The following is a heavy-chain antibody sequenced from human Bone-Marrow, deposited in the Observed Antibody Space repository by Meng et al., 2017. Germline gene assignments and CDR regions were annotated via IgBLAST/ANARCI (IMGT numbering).Heavy chain of an antibody. D-gene: IGHD3-10*01. J-gene: IGHJ4*02. V-gene: IGHV4-31*03. CDR1: GGSINSGDYY. CDR3: ARATYGSGNDF. CDR2: ISYTGST. Sequence: QPQRTGPRLGTPSQTLSLTSTVSGGSINSGDYYWSWLRQHPGKGLEWIGFISYTGSTQYNPSLKSRVTISVHTSKNQFSLKLSSVSAADTAVYYCARATYGSGNDFWGQGTMVTVSS.